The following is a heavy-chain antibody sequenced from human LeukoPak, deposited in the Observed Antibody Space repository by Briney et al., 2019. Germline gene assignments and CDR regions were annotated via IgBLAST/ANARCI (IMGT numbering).Heavy chain of an antibody. J-gene: IGHJ4*02. CDR3: ASGGSGSSFDY. D-gene: IGHD3-10*01. CDR2: IYYSGST. Sequence: PSETLSLTCTVSGGSIRSNSFYWGWIRQPPGKGLEWIGTIYYSGSTYYNPSLKSRVTISVDTSKNQFSLKLTSVTAADTAVYYCASGGSGSSFDYWGQGTLVTVSS. V-gene: IGHV4-39*07. CDR1: GGSIRSNSFY.